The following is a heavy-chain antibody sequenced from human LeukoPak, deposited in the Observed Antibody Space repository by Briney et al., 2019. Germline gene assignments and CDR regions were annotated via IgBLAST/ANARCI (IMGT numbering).Heavy chain of an antibody. CDR1: GFNFSRYA. CDR3: AKARYYDSSGHLAP. Sequence: GGPLRLSCAAPGFNFSRYALSRVRPATGQALEPLSAISGSSGSTYYADPVKGRFTISRDNSKNTLYLQMNSLRAEDTAVYYCAKARYYDSSGHLAPWGQGTLVTVSS. D-gene: IGHD3-22*01. V-gene: IGHV3-23*01. J-gene: IGHJ5*02. CDR2: ISGSSGST.